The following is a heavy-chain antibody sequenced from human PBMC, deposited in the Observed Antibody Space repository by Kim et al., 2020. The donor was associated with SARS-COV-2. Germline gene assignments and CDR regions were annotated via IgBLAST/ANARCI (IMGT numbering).Heavy chain of an antibody. D-gene: IGHD3-10*01. Sequence: VQGRFTISRDNSKNTLYLQMNSLRAEDTAVYYCAKVRTRITMVRGVPDGYWGQGTLVTVSS. J-gene: IGHJ4*02. CDR3: AKVRTRITMVRGVPDGY. V-gene: IGHV3-30*02.